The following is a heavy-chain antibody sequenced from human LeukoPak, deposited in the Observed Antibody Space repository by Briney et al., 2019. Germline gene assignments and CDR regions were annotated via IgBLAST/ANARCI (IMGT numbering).Heavy chain of an antibody. D-gene: IGHD2-2*01. J-gene: IGHJ4*01. V-gene: IGHV1-2*04. CDR2: INPNSGGT. CDR1: GYTFTDCY. Sequence: GASVKVSCKASGYTFTDCYMHWVRLAPGQGLEWMGWINPNSGGTNYVQKFQGWVTMTRDTSINTAYMELSRLTSDDTAVYYCARANFLYCSSTSCLLDYWGHGTLVTVSS. CDR3: ARANFLYCSSTSCLLDY.